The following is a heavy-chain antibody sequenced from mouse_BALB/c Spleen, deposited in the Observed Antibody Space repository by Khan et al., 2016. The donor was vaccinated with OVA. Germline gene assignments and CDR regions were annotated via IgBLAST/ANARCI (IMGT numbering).Heavy chain of an antibody. Sequence: QVQLQQSGPELVRPGASVKMSCKASGYTFTSFWIHWVKQRPGQGLEWIGMIDPSKTETCLNQKFKDQATLNVDDSSHTAYLQLSRLTFEDSAVSYCARGGYGSPFAYWGQGTLVTVSA. CDR3: ARGGYGSPFAY. V-gene: IGHV1-74*01. J-gene: IGHJ3*01. CDR1: GYTFTSFW. CDR2: IDPSKTET. D-gene: IGHD1-1*01.